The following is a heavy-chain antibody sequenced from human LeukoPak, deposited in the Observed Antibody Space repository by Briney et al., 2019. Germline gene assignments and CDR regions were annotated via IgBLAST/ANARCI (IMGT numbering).Heavy chain of an antibody. CDR1: GFTFSSYS. D-gene: IGHD6-13*01. V-gene: IGHV3-21*01. CDR2: ISCSSSYI. Sequence: GGTLRLSYAASGFTFSSYSMNWVRQAPGKGLECVSAISCSSSYIYYAESVKGRFTISRDNAKNSLYLQMNSLRAEDTAVYYCASMMIAAAGYDYWGQGTLVTVSS. CDR3: ASMMIAAAGYDY. J-gene: IGHJ4*02.